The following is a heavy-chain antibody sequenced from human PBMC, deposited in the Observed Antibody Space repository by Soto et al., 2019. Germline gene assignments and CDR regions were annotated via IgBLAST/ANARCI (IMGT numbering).Heavy chain of an antibody. Sequence: QVQLVESGGGVVQPGRSLRLSCAASGFTFSSYAMHWVRRATGKGLEWMAVKSYDGSNKYYADSVKGRFTISRDNSKNTLYLQMNRLRPEDTALYYCARGGGAYWGQGTLVIVSS. J-gene: IGHJ4*02. CDR2: KSYDGSNK. V-gene: IGHV3-30-3*01. CDR1: GFTFSSYA. CDR3: ARGGGAY. D-gene: IGHD3-16*01.